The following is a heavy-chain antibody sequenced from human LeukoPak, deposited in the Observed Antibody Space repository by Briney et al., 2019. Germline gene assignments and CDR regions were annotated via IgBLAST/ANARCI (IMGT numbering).Heavy chain of an antibody. V-gene: IGHV3-43*02. CDR3: AKESGKFDY. Sequence: GGSLRLSCVASGLPIADFAMHWVRQAPGKGLEWVSLISGDGVSTFYADSVKGRFSISRDNSKHSLYLEMNSLRTEDAAMYYCAKESGKFDYWGQGTLVAVSS. CDR1: GLPIADFA. J-gene: IGHJ4*02. CDR2: ISGDGVST.